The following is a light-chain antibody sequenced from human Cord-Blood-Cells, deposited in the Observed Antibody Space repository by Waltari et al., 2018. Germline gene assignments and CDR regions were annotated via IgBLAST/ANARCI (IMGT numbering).Light chain of an antibody. CDR2: DAS. V-gene: IGKV1-33*01. CDR3: QQYDNLPLT. Sequence: DIKMTQSPSSLSASVGDRVTITSQASQDISNYLNWYQQKPGKAPKLLIYDASNLETGVPSRFSGSGSGTDFTFTISSLQPDDIATYYCQQYDNLPLTFGGGTKVEIK. J-gene: IGKJ4*01. CDR1: QDISNY.